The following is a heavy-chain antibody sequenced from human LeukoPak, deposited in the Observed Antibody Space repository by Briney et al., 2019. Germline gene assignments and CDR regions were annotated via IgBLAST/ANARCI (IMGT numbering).Heavy chain of an antibody. CDR3: ARHRGPHVPMSYYYYMDV. CDR1: GYRFTNYW. J-gene: IGHJ6*03. CDR2: IYPGDSDT. Sequence: GESLKISCKTSGYRFTNYWIGWVRQMPGKGPEWMGIIYPGDSDTRYSPSFQGQVTISADKSISTAYLQWSSLKASDTAMYYCARHRGPHVPMSYYYYMDVWGKGTTVTVSS. D-gene: IGHD3-10*01. V-gene: IGHV5-51*01.